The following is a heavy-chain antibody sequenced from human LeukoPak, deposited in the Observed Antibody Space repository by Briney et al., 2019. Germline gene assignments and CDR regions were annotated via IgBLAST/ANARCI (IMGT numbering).Heavy chain of an antibody. D-gene: IGHD5-18*01. V-gene: IGHV3-23*01. J-gene: IGHJ4*02. CDR1: GFTFSTFA. CDR2: IFPSGGEI. Sequence: GGSLRLSCAASGFTFSTFAMIWVRQPPGKGLEWVSSIFPSGGEIHYADSVRGRFTISRDNSKSTLSLQMNSLRAEDTAIYYCAKDVVQLWPTYFDYWGQGTLVTVSS. CDR3: AKDVVQLWPTYFDY.